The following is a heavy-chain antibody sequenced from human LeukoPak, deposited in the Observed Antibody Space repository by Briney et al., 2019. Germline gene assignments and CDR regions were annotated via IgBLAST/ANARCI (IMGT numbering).Heavy chain of an antibody. V-gene: IGHV5-51*01. CDR2: IYPGDSDT. D-gene: IGHD6-13*01. CDR3: ARSSSWYSGALDY. CDR1: GYSFTSYW. J-gene: IGHJ4*02. Sequence: GESLKISCKGSGYSFTSYWIGWVRQMPGKGLEWMGIIYPGDSDTRYSPSFQGQVTISADKSISTAYPQWSSLKASDTAMYYCARSSSWYSGALDYWGQGTLVTVSS.